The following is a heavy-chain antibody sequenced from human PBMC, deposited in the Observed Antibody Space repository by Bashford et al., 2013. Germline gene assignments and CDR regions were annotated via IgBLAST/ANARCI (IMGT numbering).Heavy chain of an antibody. CDR3: ARREYYSSGSWFGLDV. CDR1: QYRFSGYW. CDR2: IYPGDSDT. J-gene: IGHJ6*02. V-gene: IGHV5-51*01. D-gene: IGHD3-10*01. Sequence: GESLKISCQGSQYRFSGYWIAWVRQVPGKGLEYMGLIYPGDSDTRYSPSFQGQVTISADTSINTVYLQWPRLKASDTGIYFCARREYYSSGSWFGLDVWGQGTAVTVSS.